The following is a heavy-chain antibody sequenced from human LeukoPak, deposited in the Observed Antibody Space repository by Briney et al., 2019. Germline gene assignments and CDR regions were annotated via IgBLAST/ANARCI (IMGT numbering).Heavy chain of an antibody. D-gene: IGHD3-9*01. J-gene: IGHJ6*02. CDR2: IIPIFGTA. CDR1: GYTFTTYA. Sequence: VASVKVSCKASGYTFTTYAMHWVRQAPGQGLEWMGGIIPIFGTANYAQKFQGRVTITADESTSTAYMELSSLRSEDTAVYYCARAADFDYYYYYGMDVWGQGTTVTVSS. CDR3: ARAADFDYYYYYGMDV. V-gene: IGHV1-69*13.